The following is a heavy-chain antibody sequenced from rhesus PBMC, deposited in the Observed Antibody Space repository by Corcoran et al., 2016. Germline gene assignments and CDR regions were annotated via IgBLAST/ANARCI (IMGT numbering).Heavy chain of an antibody. Sequence: EVQLVESGRGLVEPGGSLRLSWEGSGVTFNMFGLHGVGQAPGKGLEWVAVISSDGSTKYLADSVKDRFTISRDNSNNMVYLQMNNLKLEDTAVYYCTRFYYWGQGVVVTVSS. J-gene: IGHJ4*01. CDR3: TRFYY. CDR2: ISSDGSTK. CDR1: GVTFNMFG. V-gene: IGHV3-54*02.